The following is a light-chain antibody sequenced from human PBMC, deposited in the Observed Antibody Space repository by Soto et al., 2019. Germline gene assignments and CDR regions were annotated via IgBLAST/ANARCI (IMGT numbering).Light chain of an antibody. V-gene: IGLV2-11*01. CDR1: SSDVGGSNF. Sequence: QSALTQPRSVSGSPGQSVTISCTGSSSDVGGSNFVSWYQQHPVKAPKLVIYDVSKRPSGVPDRFSGSKSGNTASLTISGLQAEDEDDYYSCSYEGNSLWVFGGGTKLTVL. J-gene: IGLJ3*02. CDR2: DVS. CDR3: CSYEGNSLWV.